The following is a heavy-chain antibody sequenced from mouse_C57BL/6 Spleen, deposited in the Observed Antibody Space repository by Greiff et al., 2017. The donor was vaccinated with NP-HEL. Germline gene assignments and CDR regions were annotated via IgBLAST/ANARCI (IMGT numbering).Heavy chain of an antibody. J-gene: IGHJ4*01. V-gene: IGHV1-82*01. Sequence: QVQLQQSGPELVKPGASVKISCKASGYAFSSSWMNWVKQRPGKGLEWIGRIYPGDGDTNYNGKFKGKATLTADKSSSTAYMQLSSLTSEDSAVYFCARGYDYVSYAMDYWGQGTSVTVSS. CDR3: ARGYDYVSYAMDY. CDR2: IYPGDGDT. CDR1: GYAFSSSW. D-gene: IGHD2-4*01.